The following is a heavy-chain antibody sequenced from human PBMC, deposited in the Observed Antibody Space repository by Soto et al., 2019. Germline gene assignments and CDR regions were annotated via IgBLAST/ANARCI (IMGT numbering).Heavy chain of an antibody. Sequence: GGSLRLSCVGSGFIFEDFAMNWVRQVPGKGLEWVSGISWNSATLAYADSVKGRFIVSRDNAKNILYLQMNSLRAEDAALYYCAKDVGSYYYDTSAYLYDYWGQGTLVTVSA. CDR2: ISWNSATL. CDR1: GFIFEDFA. J-gene: IGHJ4*02. V-gene: IGHV3-9*01. CDR3: AKDVGSYYYDTSAYLYDY. D-gene: IGHD3-22*01.